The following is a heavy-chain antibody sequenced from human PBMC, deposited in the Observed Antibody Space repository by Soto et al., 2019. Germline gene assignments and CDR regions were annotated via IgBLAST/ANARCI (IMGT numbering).Heavy chain of an antibody. CDR3: GHYSSGRVFDI. J-gene: IGHJ3*02. CDR2: IYYSGST. Sequence: SETLSLTCTVSGGSISSGDYYWSWIRQPPGKGLEWIGYIYYSGSTYYNPSLKSRVTISVDTSKNQFSLKLSSVTAADTAVYYCGHYSSGRVFDIWGQGTMVTVSS. V-gene: IGHV4-30-4*01. D-gene: IGHD6-19*01. CDR1: GGSISSGDYY.